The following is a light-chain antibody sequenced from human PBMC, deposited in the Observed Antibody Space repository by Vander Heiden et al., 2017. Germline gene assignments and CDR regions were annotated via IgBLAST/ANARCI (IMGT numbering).Light chain of an antibody. CDR2: ANS. J-gene: IGLJ2*01. V-gene: IGLV1-40*01. CDR3: QSYDSSLSGSL. CDR1: SSNIGAGYD. Sequence: QSALTQPPSLSGAPGPRVTFSCTGSSSNIGAGYDVHWYQQLPGTAPKLLISANSNRPSGVPDRFSGSKSGTSASLAITGLQAEDEADYYCQSYDSSLSGSLFGGGTKLTVL.